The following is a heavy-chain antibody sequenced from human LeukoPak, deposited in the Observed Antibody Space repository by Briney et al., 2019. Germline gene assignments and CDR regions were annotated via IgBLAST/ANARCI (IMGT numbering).Heavy chain of an antibody. CDR2: INPNSGGT. D-gene: IGHD5-12*01. CDR3: ASADSGYDPNFDY. Sequence: GASVKVSCKASGYTFTSYGISWVRQAPGQGLEWMGWINPNSGGTNYAQKFQGRVTMTRDTSISTAYMELSRLGSDDTTVYYCASADSGYDPNFDYWGQGTLVTVSS. CDR1: GYTFTSYG. J-gene: IGHJ4*02. V-gene: IGHV1-2*02.